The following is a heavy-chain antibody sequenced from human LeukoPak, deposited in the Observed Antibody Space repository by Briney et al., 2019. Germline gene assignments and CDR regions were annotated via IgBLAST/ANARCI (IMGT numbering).Heavy chain of an antibody. V-gene: IGHV3-74*01. Sequence: GGSLRLSCAASRFTFTSYSMNWVRQAPGKGLVWVSRINTDGSSTNYADFVRGRFTVSRDSAKNTLYLQMNSLRVEDTAVYYCARVIGWDGPFDLWGHGTLVTVSS. CDR1: RFTFTSYS. CDR2: INTDGSST. J-gene: IGHJ3*01. CDR3: ARVIGWDGPFDL. D-gene: IGHD1-26*01.